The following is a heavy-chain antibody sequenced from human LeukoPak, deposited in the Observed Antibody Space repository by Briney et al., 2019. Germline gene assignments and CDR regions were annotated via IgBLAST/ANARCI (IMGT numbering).Heavy chain of an antibody. Sequence: GGSLRLFCAASGFTFSDYTMHWVRQAPGKGLEWVSAISSSGSYIYYADSVKGRFTISRDNAKNSLYLQMNSLRAEDTAVYYCAKNRLGPAIVVATSDYWGQGTLVTVSS. D-gene: IGHD3-22*01. V-gene: IGHV3-21*04. CDR1: GFTFSDYT. CDR3: AKNRLGPAIVVATSDY. J-gene: IGHJ4*02. CDR2: ISSSGSYI.